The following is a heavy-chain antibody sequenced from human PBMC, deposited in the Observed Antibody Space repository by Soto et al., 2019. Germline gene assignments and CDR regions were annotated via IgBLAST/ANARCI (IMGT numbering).Heavy chain of an antibody. CDR2: IYSGGST. Sequence: TGGSLRLSCAASGFTVSSNYMSWVRQAPGKGLEWVSVIYSGGSTYYADSVKGRFTISRDNSKNTLYLQMNSLRAEDTAVYYCARSTVTSYYYYYGMDVWGQGTTVTVSS. J-gene: IGHJ6*02. CDR3: ARSTVTSYYYYYGMDV. CDR1: GFTVSSNY. D-gene: IGHD4-4*01. V-gene: IGHV3-53*01.